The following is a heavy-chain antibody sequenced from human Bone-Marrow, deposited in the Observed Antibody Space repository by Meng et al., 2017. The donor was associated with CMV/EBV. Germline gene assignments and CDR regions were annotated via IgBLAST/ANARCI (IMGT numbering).Heavy chain of an antibody. CDR2: ISTTSSYI. V-gene: IGHV3-21*01. J-gene: IGHJ6*02. D-gene: IGHD3-3*01. CDR1: GFTFSAFS. Sequence: GGSLRLSCAASGFTFSAFSMNWVRQAPGKGLEWVSSISTTSSYIYYADSVKGRFTISRDNAKNSLILQMNGLRVEDTAVYYCAGFGVAITNGLDVWGQGTTVTGSS. CDR3: AGFGVAITNGLDV.